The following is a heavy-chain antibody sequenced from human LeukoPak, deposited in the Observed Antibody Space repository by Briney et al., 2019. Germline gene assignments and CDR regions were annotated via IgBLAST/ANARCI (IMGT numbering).Heavy chain of an antibody. D-gene: IGHD5-24*01. J-gene: IGHJ4*02. CDR2: MNPNSGNT. Sequence: ASVKVSCKASGYTFTSYDINWVRQATGQGLGWMGWMNPNSGNTGYAQKFQGRVTMTRYTSISTAYMELSSLRSEDTAVYYCARGPEMGYELGIDYWGQGTLVTVSS. CDR1: GYTFTSYD. V-gene: IGHV1-8*01. CDR3: ARGPEMGYELGIDY.